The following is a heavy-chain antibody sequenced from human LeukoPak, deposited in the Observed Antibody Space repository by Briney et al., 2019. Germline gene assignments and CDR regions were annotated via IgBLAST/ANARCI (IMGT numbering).Heavy chain of an antibody. J-gene: IGHJ6*03. CDR2: ISWNSGSI. CDR1: GFTFDDYA. V-gene: IGHV3-9*01. CDR3: AKDYRDYYYYYYMDV. D-gene: IGHD4-11*01. Sequence: GRSLRLSFAASGFTFDDYAMHWVRQAPGKGLEWVSGISWNSGSIGYADSVKGRFTISRDNAKNSLYLQMNSLRAEDTALYYCAKDYRDYYYYYYMDVWGKGTTVTVSS.